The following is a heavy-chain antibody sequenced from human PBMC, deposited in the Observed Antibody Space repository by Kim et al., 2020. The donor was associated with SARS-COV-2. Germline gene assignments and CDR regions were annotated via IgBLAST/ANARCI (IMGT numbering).Heavy chain of an antibody. D-gene: IGHD4-17*01. Sequence: GGSLRLSCAASGFTFSSYGMHWVRQAPGKGLEWVAVIWYDGSNKYYADSVKGRFTISRDNSKNTLYLQMNSLRAEDTAVYYCAREGSVTTSFGSLYYYYGMDVWGQGTTVTVSS. CDR3: AREGSVTTSFGSLYYYYGMDV. V-gene: IGHV3-33*01. J-gene: IGHJ6*02. CDR2: IWYDGSNK. CDR1: GFTFSSYG.